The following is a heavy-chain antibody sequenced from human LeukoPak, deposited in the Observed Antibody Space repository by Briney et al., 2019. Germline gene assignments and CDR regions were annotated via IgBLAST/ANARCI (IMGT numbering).Heavy chain of an antibody. J-gene: IGHJ3*02. Sequence: EGSLRLSCVASGFTFSSSEMNWVRQAPGEGLEWVSHISSSGNVIYYADSVRGRFTISRNNAKNSLYLQMNSLRAEDTAVYYCARRSRENAFDIWGQGTMVTVSS. CDR2: ISSSGNVI. V-gene: IGHV3-48*03. CDR1: GFTFSSSE. CDR3: ARRSRENAFDI.